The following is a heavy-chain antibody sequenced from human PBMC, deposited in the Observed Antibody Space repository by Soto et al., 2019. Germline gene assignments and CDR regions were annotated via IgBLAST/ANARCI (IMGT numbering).Heavy chain of an antibody. J-gene: IGHJ4*02. CDR2: ISYDGSNK. CDR3: AREKMGATTDFDY. Sequence: GGSLRLSCAASGFTFSSYAMHWVRQAPGKGLEWVAVISYDGSNKYYADSVKGRFTISRDNSKNTLYLQMNSLRAEDTAVYYCAREKMGATTDFDYWGQGTLVTVSS. D-gene: IGHD1-26*01. V-gene: IGHV3-30-3*01. CDR1: GFTFSSYA.